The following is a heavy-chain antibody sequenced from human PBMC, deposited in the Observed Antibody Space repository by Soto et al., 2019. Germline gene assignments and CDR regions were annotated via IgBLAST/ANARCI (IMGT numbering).Heavy chain of an antibody. CDR2: ISYDGSNK. J-gene: IGHJ2*01. Sequence: QVQLVESGGGVVQPGRSLRLSCAASGFTFSSYGMHWVRQAPGKGLEWVAVISYDGSNKYYADSVKGRFTISRDNSKNTLDLQMNSLRGEDTAVYYCAKEHEYGDGCYFDLWGRGTLVTVSS. V-gene: IGHV3-30*18. CDR1: GFTFSSYG. CDR3: AKEHEYGDGCYFDL. D-gene: IGHD4-17*01.